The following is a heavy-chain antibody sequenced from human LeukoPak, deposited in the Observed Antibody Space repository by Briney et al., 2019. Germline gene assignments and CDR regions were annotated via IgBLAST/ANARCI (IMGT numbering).Heavy chain of an antibody. V-gene: IGHV1-24*01. J-gene: IGHJ3*02. Sequence: ASVKVSCKVSGYTLTELSMHWVRQAPGKGLEWMGGFDPEDGETIYAQKFQGRVTMTEDTSTDTAYMELNSLRAEDTAVYYCARDIVATTPDAFDIWGQGTMVTVSS. CDR3: ARDIVATTPDAFDI. CDR2: FDPEDGET. D-gene: IGHD5-12*01. CDR1: GYTLTELS.